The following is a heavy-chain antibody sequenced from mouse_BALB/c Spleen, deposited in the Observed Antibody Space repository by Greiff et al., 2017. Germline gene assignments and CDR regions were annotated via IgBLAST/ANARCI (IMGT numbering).Heavy chain of an antibody. CDR2: ISSGGSYT. D-gene: IGHD3-2*01. J-gene: IGHJ3*01. V-gene: IGHV5-9-4*01. CDR1: GFTFSSYA. Sequence: EVMLVESGGGLVKPGGSLKLSCAASGFTFSSYAMSWVRQSPEKRLEWVAEISSGGSYTYYPDTVTGRFTISRDNAKNTLYLEMSSLRSEDTDMYYCARGQLGFAYWGQGTLVTVSA. CDR3: ARGQLGFAY.